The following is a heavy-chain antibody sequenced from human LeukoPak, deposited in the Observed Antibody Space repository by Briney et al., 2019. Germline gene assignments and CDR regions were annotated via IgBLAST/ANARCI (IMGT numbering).Heavy chain of an antibody. V-gene: IGHV3-49*04. CDR1: GFTFGDYD. J-gene: IGHJ4*02. Sequence: PGGSLRLSCTASGFTFGDYDMSWVPQAPGGGREWVGFYRSKAYGGTTEYAASLKGRFTISRDDSKSIAYLQMKSLKTEDTAVYYCTRGGYYDSSGYPRDYFDYWGQGTLVTVSS. CDR3: TRGGYYDSSGYPRDYFDY. D-gene: IGHD3-22*01. CDR2: YRSKAYGGTT.